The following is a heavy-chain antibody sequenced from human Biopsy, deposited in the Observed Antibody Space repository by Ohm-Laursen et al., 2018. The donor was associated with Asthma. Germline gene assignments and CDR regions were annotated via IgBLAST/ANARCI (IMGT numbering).Heavy chain of an antibody. J-gene: IGHJ6*02. D-gene: IGHD3-10*01. CDR3: ARAVDYSHYYGIDV. V-gene: IGHV1-18*01. CDR2: ISVYNGNT. Sequence: GASVKVSCKTSGYTFTRAGITWVRQAPGQGLEWMGWISVYNGNTKVAQKLQDRVTMITDTSTSTAYIELRSLRSDNTAVYFCARAVDYSHYYGIDVWGQGTTVPVS. CDR1: GYTFTRAG.